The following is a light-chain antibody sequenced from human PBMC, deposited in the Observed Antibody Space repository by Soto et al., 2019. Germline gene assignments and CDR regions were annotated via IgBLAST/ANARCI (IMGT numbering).Light chain of an antibody. V-gene: IGKV2-30*02. CDR3: MQGTHWPPWT. CDR2: RVS. J-gene: IGKJ1*01. Sequence: DVVMTQSPLSLPVTLGQPASISCRSSQSLLHSDGNTYLNWFQQRPGQSPRRLIYRVSNRDSGVPDRFSGSGSGTDFTLKISGVEAEDVGVYYCMQGTHWPPWTFGQGTKVEIK. CDR1: QSLLHSDGNTY.